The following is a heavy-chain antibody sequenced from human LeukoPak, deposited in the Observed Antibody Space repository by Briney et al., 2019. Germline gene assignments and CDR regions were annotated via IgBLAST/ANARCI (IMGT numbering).Heavy chain of an antibody. Sequence: SETLSLTCTVSGGSISSSSYYWGWIRQPPGKGLEWIGSIYYSGSTYYNPSLKSRVTISVDTSKNQFSLKLSSVTAADTAVYYCARVAGSSLGFDYWGQGTLVTASS. CDR3: ARVAGSSLGFDY. V-gene: IGHV4-39*07. CDR1: GGSISSSSYY. D-gene: IGHD6-13*01. J-gene: IGHJ4*02. CDR2: IYYSGST.